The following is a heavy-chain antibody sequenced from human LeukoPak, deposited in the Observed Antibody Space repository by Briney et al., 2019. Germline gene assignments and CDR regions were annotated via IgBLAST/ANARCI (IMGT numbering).Heavy chain of an antibody. V-gene: IGHV4-34*01. J-gene: IGHJ4*02. CDR1: GGSISSYY. CDR3: ARARIAARSPPLFDY. D-gene: IGHD6-6*01. Sequence: TSETLSLTCTVSGGSISSYYWSWIRQPPGKGLEWIGEINHSGSTNYNPSLKSRVTISVDTSKNQFSLKLSSVTAADTAVYYCARARIAARSPPLFDYWGQGTLVTVSS. CDR2: INHSGST.